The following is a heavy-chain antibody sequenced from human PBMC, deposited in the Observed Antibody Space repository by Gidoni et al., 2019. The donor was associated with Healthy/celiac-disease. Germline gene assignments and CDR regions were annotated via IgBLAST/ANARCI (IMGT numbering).Heavy chain of an antibody. D-gene: IGHD4-17*01. V-gene: IGHV3-30*18. CDR3: AKDPHGDYFGFDY. Sequence: MTRVRQAPGKGLEWVAVISYDGSNKYYADSVKGRFTISRDNSKNTLYLQMNSLRAEDTAVYYCAKDPHGDYFGFDYWGQGTLVTVSS. CDR2: ISYDGSNK. J-gene: IGHJ4*02.